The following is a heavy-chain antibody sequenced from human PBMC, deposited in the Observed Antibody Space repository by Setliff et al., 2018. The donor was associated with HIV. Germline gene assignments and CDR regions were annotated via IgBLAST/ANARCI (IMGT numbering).Heavy chain of an antibody. Sequence: SETLSLTCAVYGGSFSGYYWSWIRQPPGKGLEWIGEINHSGSTNYNPSLKSRVTISVDTSKNQFSLKLSSVTAADTAVYYCARGPPTPGPFFDYWGQGTLVTVSS. CDR3: ARGPPTPGPFFDY. D-gene: IGHD7-27*01. V-gene: IGHV4-34*01. CDR1: GGSFSGYY. J-gene: IGHJ4*02. CDR2: INHSGST.